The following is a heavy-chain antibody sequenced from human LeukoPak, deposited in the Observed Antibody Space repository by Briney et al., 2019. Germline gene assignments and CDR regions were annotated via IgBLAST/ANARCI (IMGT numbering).Heavy chain of an antibody. V-gene: IGHV1-24*01. CDR1: GYTLTELS. CDR2: FDPEDGET. D-gene: IGHD4-17*01. Sequence: ASVKVSCKVSGYTLTELSMHWVRQAPGKGLEWMGGFDPEDGETIYAQKFQGRVTMTEDTSTDTAYMELSSLRSEDTAVYYCASRGTTYPTVTTPFDYWGQGTLVTVSS. CDR3: ASRGTTYPTVTTPFDY. J-gene: IGHJ4*02.